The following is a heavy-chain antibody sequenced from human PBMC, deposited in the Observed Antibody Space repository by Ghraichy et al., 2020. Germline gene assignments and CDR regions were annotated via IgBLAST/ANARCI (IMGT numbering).Heavy chain of an antibody. CDR3: ARDPGIAAADNWFDP. Sequence: SETLSLTCAVSGGSISSSNWWSWVRQPPGKGLEWIGEIYHSGSTNYNPSLKSRVTISVDKSKNQFSLKLSSVTAADTAVYYCARDPGIAAADNWFDPWGQGTLVTVSS. D-gene: IGHD6-13*01. V-gene: IGHV4-4*02. J-gene: IGHJ5*02. CDR1: GGSISSSNW. CDR2: IYHSGST.